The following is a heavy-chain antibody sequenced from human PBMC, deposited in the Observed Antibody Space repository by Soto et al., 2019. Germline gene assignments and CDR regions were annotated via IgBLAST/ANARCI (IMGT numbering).Heavy chain of an antibody. J-gene: IGHJ4*02. V-gene: IGHV1-69*06. CDR3: ARDKYSYGSGYFDY. D-gene: IGHD5-18*01. CDR2: IIPIFGTA. CDR1: GGTFSSYD. Sequence: QVQLVQSGAEVKKPGSSVKVSCKASGGTFSSYDISWVRQAPGRGLEWMGGIIPIFGTANYAQKFQGRVTITADNYTSTAYMELSSLRSEDTAVYYCARDKYSYGSGYFDYWGQGTLVTVSS.